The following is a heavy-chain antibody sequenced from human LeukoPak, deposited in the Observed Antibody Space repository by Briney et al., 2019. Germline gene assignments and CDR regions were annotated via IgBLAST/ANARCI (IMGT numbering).Heavy chain of an antibody. CDR3: ATGARADYNLEPFDY. Sequence: PSETLSLTCTVSAGSMSSYYWSWLRQPPGKGLEWIGYIYYSGSTNYNPSLKSRVTISVDTSKDQFSLKLSSVTAADTAVYYCATGARADYNLEPFDYWGQGTLVTVSS. D-gene: IGHD5-24*01. CDR2: IYYSGST. V-gene: IGHV4-59*08. CDR1: AGSMSSYY. J-gene: IGHJ4*02.